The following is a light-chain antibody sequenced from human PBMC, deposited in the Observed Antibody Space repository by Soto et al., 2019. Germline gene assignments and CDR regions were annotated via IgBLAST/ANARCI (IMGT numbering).Light chain of an antibody. CDR3: QQYRSSPRT. V-gene: IGKV3-20*01. CDR2: GAS. J-gene: IGKJ1*01. CDR1: QSLTSSY. Sequence: EIVMTQSPAILSVSPGERATLSCRASQSLTSSYLAWYQQKLGQAPRLLIYGASSRATGIPDRFSGSGSGTDFTLTISRLEPEDFAVYYRQQYRSSPRTFGQGTKVDIK.